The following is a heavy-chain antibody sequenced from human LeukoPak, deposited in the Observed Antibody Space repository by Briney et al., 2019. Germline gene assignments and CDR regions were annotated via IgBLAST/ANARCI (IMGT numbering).Heavy chain of an antibody. CDR2: IYYSGST. D-gene: IGHD2-15*01. V-gene: IGHV4-39*07. J-gene: IGHJ4*02. Sequence: SETLSLTCTVSGGSISGSSYYWGWIRQPPGKGLEWIGSIYYSGSTYYNPSLKSRVTISVDTSKNQFSLKLSSVTAADTAVYYCARGLGYCSGGSCYSFDYWGQGTLVTVSS. CDR1: GGSISGSSYY. CDR3: ARGLGYCSGGSCYSFDY.